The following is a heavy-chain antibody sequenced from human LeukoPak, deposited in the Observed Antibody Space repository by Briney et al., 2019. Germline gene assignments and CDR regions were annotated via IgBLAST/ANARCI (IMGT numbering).Heavy chain of an antibody. Sequence: PGGSLRLSCAASGFTVSSNYMSWVRQAPGKGLEWVSVIYSGGSTYYADSVKGRFTISRDNSKNTLYLQMNSLRAEDTAVYYCARDPLQYYDILTGYYMDVWGKGTTVTISS. CDR3: ARDPLQYYDILTGYYMDV. J-gene: IGHJ6*03. CDR1: GFTVSSNY. V-gene: IGHV3-53*01. D-gene: IGHD3-9*01. CDR2: IYSGGST.